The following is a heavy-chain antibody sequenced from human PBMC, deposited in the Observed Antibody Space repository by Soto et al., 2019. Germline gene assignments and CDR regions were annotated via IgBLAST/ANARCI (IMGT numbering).Heavy chain of an antibody. CDR2: IYYSGST. J-gene: IGHJ3*02. V-gene: IGHV4-31*03. D-gene: IGHD4-17*01. CDR1: GGSISSGGYY. Sequence: LSLTCTVSGGSISSGGYYWSWIRQHPGKGLEWIGYIYYSGSTYYNPSLKSRVTISVDTSKNQFSLKLSSVTAADTAVYYCATAYRDYDAFDIWGQGTMVTVSS. CDR3: ATAYRDYDAFDI.